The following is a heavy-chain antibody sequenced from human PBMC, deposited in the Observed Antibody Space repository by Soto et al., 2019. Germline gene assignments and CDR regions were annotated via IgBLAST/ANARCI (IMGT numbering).Heavy chain of an antibody. CDR3: ARLSDVEMARMGIFDY. J-gene: IGHJ4*02. V-gene: IGHV4-31*03. CDR1: GGPINSGGYY. Sequence: SETLSLTCTVSGGPINSGGYYWSWIRQHPGKGLEWIGYIYYSGSTYYNPFLKSRVTISVDTSKNQFSLKLSSVTAADTSVYYCARLSDVEMARMGIFDYWGQGTLVTVYS. CDR2: IYYSGST. D-gene: IGHD5-12*01.